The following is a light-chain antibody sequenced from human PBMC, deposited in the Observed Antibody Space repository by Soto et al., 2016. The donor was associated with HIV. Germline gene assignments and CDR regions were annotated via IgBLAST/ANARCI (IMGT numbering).Light chain of an antibody. CDR3: LQHNSYPRT. V-gene: IGKV1-17*01. Sequence: DIQMTQSPSSLSASVGDRVTITCRASQSISTFLNWYQQRPGKAPKLLIYGASTLQSGVPSRFSGSGSGTEFTLTISSLQPEDFATYYCLQHNSYPRTFGQGTKVDVK. CDR1: QSISTF. J-gene: IGKJ1*01. CDR2: GAS.